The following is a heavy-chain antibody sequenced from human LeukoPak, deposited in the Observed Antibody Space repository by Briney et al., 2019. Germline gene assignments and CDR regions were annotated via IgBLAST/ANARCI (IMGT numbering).Heavy chain of an antibody. Sequence: SETLSPTCSVSGGSISSGPYFWSWIRQSPGQGLEWIGYIWPSGSTNYNPSLKSRVTISVDTSKNQFSLKLSSVTAADTAVYYCARGRRNKNFDYWGQGTLVTVSS. CDR2: IWPSGST. J-gene: IGHJ4*02. V-gene: IGHV4-30-2*06. CDR1: GGSISSGPYF. D-gene: IGHD2/OR15-2a*01. CDR3: ARGRRNKNFDY.